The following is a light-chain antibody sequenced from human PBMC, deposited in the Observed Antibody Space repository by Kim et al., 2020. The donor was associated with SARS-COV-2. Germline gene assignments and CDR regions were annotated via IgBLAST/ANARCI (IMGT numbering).Light chain of an antibody. CDR2: QDN. Sequence: SYELTQPPSVSVSPGQTATITCSGNGLGNKYVCWYQQKPGQSPVLVIYQDNKRPSGIPERFSGSNSGNTATLTISETQAMDEADYYCQTWDSNTAVFGGVTQLTVL. J-gene: IGLJ3*02. CDR1: GLGNKY. V-gene: IGLV3-1*01. CDR3: QTWDSNTAV.